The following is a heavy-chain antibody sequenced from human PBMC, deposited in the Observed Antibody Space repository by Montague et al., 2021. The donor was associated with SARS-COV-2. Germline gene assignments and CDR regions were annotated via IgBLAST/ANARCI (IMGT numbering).Heavy chain of an antibody. D-gene: IGHD3-16*01. CDR2: LYNGGTT. V-gene: IGHV4-39*02. CDR3: ARTSKLRESSSGNYYYHAMDV. Sequence: SETLSLTCNVSGGSISSSTYYWGWIRQPPGKGLEWIGNLYNGGTTYYSPSLKSRVTMSVDTSKNHFSLNMASVTAADTAVYHCARTSKLRESSSGNYYYHAMDVWGQGTTVTVSS. CDR1: GGSISSSTYY. J-gene: IGHJ6*02.